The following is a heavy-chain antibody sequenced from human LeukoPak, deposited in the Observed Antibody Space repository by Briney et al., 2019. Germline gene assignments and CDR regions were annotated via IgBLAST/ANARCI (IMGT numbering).Heavy chain of an antibody. D-gene: IGHD2-2*01. V-gene: IGHV4-31*03. Sequence: SETLSLTCTVSGGSISSGGYYWSWIRQHPGKGLERIGCIYYSGSTYYNPSLKSRVTISVDTSKNQFSLKLSSVTAADTAVYYCARIHCSSTSCYHPYFDYWGQGTLVTVSS. J-gene: IGHJ4*02. CDR1: GGSISSGGYY. CDR2: IYYSGST. CDR3: ARIHCSSTSCYHPYFDY.